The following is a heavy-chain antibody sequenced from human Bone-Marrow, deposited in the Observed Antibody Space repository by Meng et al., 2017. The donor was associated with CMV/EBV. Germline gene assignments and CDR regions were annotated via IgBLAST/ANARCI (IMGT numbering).Heavy chain of an antibody. D-gene: IGHD2-21*01. V-gene: IGHV4-34*01. CDR1: GGSFSGYY. Sequence: SETLSLTCAVYGGSFSGYYWSWIRKPPGKGLEWIGETNHSGSTNYNPSLKSRLTISVDTSKNQFSLKLSSVTAADTAVYVCARGLFRLTYWGQGTLVTVSS. J-gene: IGHJ4*02. CDR3: ARGLFRLTY. CDR2: TNHSGST.